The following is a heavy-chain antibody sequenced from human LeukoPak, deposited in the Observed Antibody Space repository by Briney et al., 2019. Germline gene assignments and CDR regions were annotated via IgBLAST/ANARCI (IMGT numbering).Heavy chain of an antibody. CDR3: ARDDGYSSGWSDAFDI. CDR1: GGTFSSYA. J-gene: IGHJ3*02. V-gene: IGHV1-69*13. CDR2: IIPIFGTA. D-gene: IGHD6-19*01. Sequence: GASVKVSCKASGGTFSSYAISWVRQAPGQGLEWMGGIIPIFGTANYAQKFQGRVTITADESTSTAYMELSSLRSGDTAVYYCARDDGYSSGWSDAFDIWGQGTMVTVSS.